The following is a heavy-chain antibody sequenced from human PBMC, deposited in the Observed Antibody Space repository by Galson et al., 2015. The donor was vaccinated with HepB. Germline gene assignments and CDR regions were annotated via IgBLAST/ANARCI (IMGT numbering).Heavy chain of an antibody. J-gene: IGHJ3*02. D-gene: IGHD1-14*01. CDR1: GGTFSSYA. CDR3: ACRREANDAFDI. V-gene: IGHV1-69*04. Sequence: SVKVSCKASGGTFSSYAISWVRQAPGQGLEWMGRIIPILGIANYAQKFQGRVTITADKSTSTAYMELSSLRSEDTAVYYCACRREANDAFDIWGQGTMVTVSS. CDR2: IIPILGIA.